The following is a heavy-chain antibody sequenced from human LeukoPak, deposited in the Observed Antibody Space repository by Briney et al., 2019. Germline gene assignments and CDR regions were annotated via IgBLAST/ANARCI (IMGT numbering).Heavy chain of an antibody. CDR1: GXTFSSYG. J-gene: IGHJ4*02. CDR2: ISYDGSNK. V-gene: IGHV3-30*18. D-gene: IGHD5-24*01. CDR3: AKDRDWYYFDY. Sequence: GGSLRLSCAASGXTFSSYGVHWVRQAPGKGLEWVAVISYDGSNKYYADSVKGRFTISRDNSKNTLYLRMNSLRAEDTAVYHCAKDRDWYYFDYWGQGTLVTVSS.